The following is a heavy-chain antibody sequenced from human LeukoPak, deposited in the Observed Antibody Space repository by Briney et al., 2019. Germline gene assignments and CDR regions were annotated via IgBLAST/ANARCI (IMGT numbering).Heavy chain of an antibody. V-gene: IGHV4-59*01. CDR3: ARGKYQFSIFCTRGKCYPGAFYI. D-gene: IGHD2-8*02. Sequence: SETLSLTCAVYGGSFSGYYWSWIRQPPGKGLEWIGYIYYSGSTNYNPSLKSRVSISVDTSKNQFSLKLSSVTAADTAVYYCARGKYQFSIFCTRGKCYPGAFYICGRGTMATVSS. J-gene: IGHJ3*02. CDR2: IYYSGST. CDR1: GGSFSGYY.